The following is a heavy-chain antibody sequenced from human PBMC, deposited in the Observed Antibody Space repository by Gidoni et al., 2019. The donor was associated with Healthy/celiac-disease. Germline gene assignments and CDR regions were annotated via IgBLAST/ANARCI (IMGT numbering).Heavy chain of an antibody. CDR3: ARGKGGLRAPFDY. V-gene: IGHV4-59*01. CDR2: IYYSGST. J-gene: IGHJ4*02. Sequence: QVQLQESGPGLVKPSATLSLPCTVSGGPISSYYWSWIRQPPGKGLEWIGYIYYSGSTNYNPSLKSRVTISVDTSKNQFSLKLSSVTAADTAVYYCARGKGGLRAPFDYWGQGTLVTVSS. CDR1: GGPISSYY. D-gene: IGHD2-21*01.